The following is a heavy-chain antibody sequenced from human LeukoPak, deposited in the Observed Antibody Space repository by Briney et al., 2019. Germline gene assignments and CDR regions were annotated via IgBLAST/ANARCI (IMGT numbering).Heavy chain of an antibody. CDR3: ARMRAYCSGGYVYVEY. J-gene: IGHJ4*02. CDR1: GYTFTGYY. D-gene: IGHD2-15*01. Sequence: GASVKLSCKASGYTFTGYYMHWVRQAPGQGLEWMGWINPNSGGTDYAQKFQGRVTMTRDTAISTAYMELSRLRSDDTAMCYCARMRAYCSGGYVYVEYWGQGTLVTVSS. CDR2: INPNSGGT. V-gene: IGHV1-2*02.